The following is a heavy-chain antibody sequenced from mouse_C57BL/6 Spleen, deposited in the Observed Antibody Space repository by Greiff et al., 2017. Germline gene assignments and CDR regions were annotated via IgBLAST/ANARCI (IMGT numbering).Heavy chain of an antibody. Sequence: VQLKESGPGLVKPSQSLSLTCSVTGYSITSGYYWNWIRQFPGNKLEWMGYISYAGCNKYNPSLKNRISIPRYTSKNQFFLKLNSVTTEDTATYYFARGKNIGDGYSSYFDCGGQGTTLTVSS. CDR1: GYSITSGYY. CDR2: ISYAGCN. V-gene: IGHV3-6*01. CDR3: ARGKNIGDGYSSYFDC. J-gene: IGHJ2*01. D-gene: IGHD2-3*01.